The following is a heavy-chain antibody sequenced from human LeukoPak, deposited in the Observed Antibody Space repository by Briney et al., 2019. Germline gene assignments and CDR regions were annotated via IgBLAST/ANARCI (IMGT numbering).Heavy chain of an antibody. Sequence: GASVKVSCKASGYTFTNFYMHWVRQAPGQGLEWMGIINPSGGTTTYAQKFQGRVTMTRDTSTSTVYMDLSSLRSEDTAVHYCARVQDEGPYYYYMAVWGKGTTVTVSS. D-gene: IGHD6-6*01. CDR1: GYTFTNFY. CDR3: ARVQDEGPYYYYMAV. CDR2: INPSGGTT. V-gene: IGHV1-46*01. J-gene: IGHJ6*03.